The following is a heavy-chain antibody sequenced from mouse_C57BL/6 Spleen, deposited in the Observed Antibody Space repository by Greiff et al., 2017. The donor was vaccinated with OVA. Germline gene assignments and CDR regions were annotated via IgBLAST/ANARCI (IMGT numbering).Heavy chain of an antibody. CDR2: IDPEDGET. CDR3: ARERGDSSGYGAY. CDR1: GFNIKDYY. J-gene: IGHJ3*01. Sequence: VTLKESGAELVKPGASVKLSCTASGFNIKDYYMHWVKQRTEQGLEWIGRIDPEDGETKYAPKFQGKATITADTSSNTAYLQLSSLTSEDTAVYYCARERGDSSGYGAYWGQGTLVTVSA. V-gene: IGHV14-2*01. D-gene: IGHD3-2*02.